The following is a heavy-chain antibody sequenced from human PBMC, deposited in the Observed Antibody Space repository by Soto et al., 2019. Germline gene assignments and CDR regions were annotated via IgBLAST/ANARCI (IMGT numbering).Heavy chain of an antibody. CDR1: GFTFSSYA. J-gene: IGHJ6*02. V-gene: IGHV3-23*01. CDR3: AKDAPFWSGYFPRGDYYGMDV. D-gene: IGHD3-3*01. Sequence: PGGSLRLSCAASGFTFSSYAMSWVRQAPGKGLEWVSAISGSGGSTYYADSVKGRFTISRDNSKNTLYLQMNSLRAEDTAVYYCAKDAPFWSGYFPRGDYYGMDVWGQGTTVTVSS. CDR2: ISGSGGST.